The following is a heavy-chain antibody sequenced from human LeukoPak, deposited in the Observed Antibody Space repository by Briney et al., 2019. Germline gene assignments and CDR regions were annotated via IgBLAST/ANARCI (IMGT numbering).Heavy chain of an antibody. CDR2: ISYDGSNK. J-gene: IGHJ1*01. V-gene: IGHV3-30*04. D-gene: IGHD6-13*01. CDR1: GFTISSYA. CDR3: AREFSSSRYFQH. Sequence: GGSLRLSCAASGFTISSYAMHWVRQAPGKGLEWVAVISYDGSNKYYADSVKGRFTISRDNSKNTLYLQMNSLRAEDTAVYYCAREFSSSRYFQHWGQGTLVTVSS.